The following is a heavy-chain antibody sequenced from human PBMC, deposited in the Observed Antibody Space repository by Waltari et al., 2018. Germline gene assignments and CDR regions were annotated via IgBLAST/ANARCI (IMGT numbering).Heavy chain of an antibody. D-gene: IGHD3-9*01. CDR1: GYTFTSYA. Sequence: QVQLVQSGAEVKKPGASVKVSCKASGYTFTSYAMHWVRQAPGQRLEWMGWINAGNGNAKYSQEFQGRVTITTDTSASTAYMELSSLRSEDMAVYYYAREARLAYFDYWGQGTLVTVSS. V-gene: IGHV1-3*03. J-gene: IGHJ4*02. CDR3: AREARLAYFDY. CDR2: INAGNGNA.